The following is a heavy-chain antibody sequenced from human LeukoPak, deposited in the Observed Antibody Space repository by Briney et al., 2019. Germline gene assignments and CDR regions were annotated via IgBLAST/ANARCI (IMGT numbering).Heavy chain of an antibody. CDR3: ARDQQELWELLCFDY. J-gene: IGHJ4*02. CDR1: GFTFSSYS. Sequence: GGSLRLSCAASGFTFSSYSMNWVRQAPGKGLEWVSSISSSSSYIYYADSVKGRFTISRDNAKNSLYLQINSLRAEDTAVYYCARDQQELWELLCFDYWGQGTLVTVSS. CDR2: ISSSSSYI. D-gene: IGHD1-26*01. V-gene: IGHV3-21*01.